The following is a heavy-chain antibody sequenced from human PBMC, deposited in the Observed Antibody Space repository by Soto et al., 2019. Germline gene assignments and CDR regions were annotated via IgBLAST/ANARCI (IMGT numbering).Heavy chain of an antibody. J-gene: IGHJ4*02. CDR1: GGSFSGYY. CDR3: ARGRWYYYGSGSYYVDY. V-gene: IGHV4-34*01. D-gene: IGHD3-10*01. CDR2: INHSGST. Sequence: SETLSLTCAVYGGSFSGYYWSWIRQPPGKGLEWIGEINHSGSTNYNPSLKSRVTISVDTSKNQFSLKLSSVTAADTAVYYCARGRWYYYGSGSYYVDYWGQGTLVTVSS.